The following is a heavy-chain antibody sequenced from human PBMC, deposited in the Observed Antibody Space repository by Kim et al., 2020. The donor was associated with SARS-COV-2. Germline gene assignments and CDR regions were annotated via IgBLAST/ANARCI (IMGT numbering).Heavy chain of an antibody. CDR2: ISSSSSYT. CDR1: GFTFSDYY. CDR3: ARVSDYSNYSFDY. J-gene: IGHJ4*02. V-gene: IGHV3-11*05. Sequence: GGSLRLSCAASGFTFSDYYMSWIRQAPGKGLEWVSYISSSSSYTNYADSVKGRFTISRDNAKNSLYLQMNSLRAEDTAVYYCARVSDYSNYSFDYWGQGTLVTVSS. D-gene: IGHD4-4*01.